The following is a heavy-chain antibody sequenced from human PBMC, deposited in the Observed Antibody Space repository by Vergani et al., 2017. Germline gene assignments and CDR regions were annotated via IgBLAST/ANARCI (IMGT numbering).Heavy chain of an antibody. CDR1: GGTFSSYA. Sequence: QVQLVQSGAEVKKPGSSVKVSCKASGGTFSSYAISWVRQAPGQGLEWMGGIIPIFGTANYAQKFQGRVTITADESTSTAYMELSSLRSEDTAVYYCARGIAARPGYYYYCMDVWGKGTTVTVSS. CDR2: IIPIFGTA. J-gene: IGHJ6*03. CDR3: ARGIAARPGYYYYCMDV. D-gene: IGHD6-6*01. V-gene: IGHV1-69*01.